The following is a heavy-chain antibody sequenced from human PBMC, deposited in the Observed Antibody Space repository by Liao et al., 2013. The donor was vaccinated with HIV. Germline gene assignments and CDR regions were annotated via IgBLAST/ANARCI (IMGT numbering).Heavy chain of an antibody. CDR2: INHGGTT. D-gene: IGHD6-19*01. Sequence: QVQLQQWGAGLLKPSETLSLTCAVYGGSFNAYYWNWIRQPPGKGLEWIGEINHGGTTNYNPSLKSRVTISVETSKNQVSLRLSSVTAADTAVYYCARANGAGSPPYYFYYMDVWGKGTTVTVSS. CDR3: ARANGAGSPPYYFYYMDV. V-gene: IGHV4-34*02. CDR1: GGSFNAYY. J-gene: IGHJ6*03.